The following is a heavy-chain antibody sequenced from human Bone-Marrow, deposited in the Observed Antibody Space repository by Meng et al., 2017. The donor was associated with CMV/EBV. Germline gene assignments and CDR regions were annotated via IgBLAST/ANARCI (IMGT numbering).Heavy chain of an antibody. J-gene: IGHJ4*02. D-gene: IGHD3-3*01. CDR3: AKDGATLLEWLPD. V-gene: IGHV3-23*01. CDR2: ISGSGGST. Sequence: GESLKISCAASGFTFDDYAMHWVRQAPGKGLEWVSAISGSGGSTYYADSVKGRFTISRDNSMNTLYLQMNSLRAEDTAVYYCAKDGATLLEWLPDWGQGTLVTVSS. CDR1: GFTFDDYA.